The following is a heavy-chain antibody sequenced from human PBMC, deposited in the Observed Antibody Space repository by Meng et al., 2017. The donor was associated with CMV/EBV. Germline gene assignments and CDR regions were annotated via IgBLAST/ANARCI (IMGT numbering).Heavy chain of an antibody. Sequence: SVKVSCKASGGTFSSYAISWVRQAPGQGLEWMGGIIPIFGTANYAQKFQGRVTITTDESTSTAYMELSSLRSEDTAVYYCARGIAAAGTSGWWFDPWGRGTLVTVSS. D-gene: IGHD6-13*01. V-gene: IGHV1-69*05. CDR2: IIPIFGTA. J-gene: IGHJ5*02. CDR3: ARGIAAAGTSGWWFDP. CDR1: GGTFSSYA.